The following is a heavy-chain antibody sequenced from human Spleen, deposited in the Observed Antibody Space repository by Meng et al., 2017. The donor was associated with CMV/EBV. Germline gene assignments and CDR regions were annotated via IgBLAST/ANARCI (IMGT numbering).Heavy chain of an antibody. J-gene: IGHJ4*02. CDR1: GFTFSSYA. CDR3: AKGDSASYYKSYYDC. V-gene: IGHV3-23*01. CDR2: ISGSGGST. Sequence: GESLKISCAASGFTFSSYAMSWVRQAPGKGLEWVSAISGSGGSTYYADSVTGRFTISRDNSKNTLYLHLNSLRAEDTAVYYCAKGDSASYYKSYYDCWGQGTLVTVSS. D-gene: IGHD3-10*01.